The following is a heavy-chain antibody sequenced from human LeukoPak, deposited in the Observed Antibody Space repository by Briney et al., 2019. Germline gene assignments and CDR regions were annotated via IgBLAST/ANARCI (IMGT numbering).Heavy chain of an antibody. CDR3: ARDRLKGYYGSGSYYS. Sequence: SETLSLTCAVYGGSFSGYYWSWIRQPPGKGLEWIGEINHSGSTHYNPSLKSRVTISVDTSKNQFSLKLSSVTAADTAVYYCARDRLKGYYGSGSYYSWGQGTLVTVSS. CDR2: INHSGST. V-gene: IGHV4-34*01. CDR1: GGSFSGYY. J-gene: IGHJ5*02. D-gene: IGHD3-10*01.